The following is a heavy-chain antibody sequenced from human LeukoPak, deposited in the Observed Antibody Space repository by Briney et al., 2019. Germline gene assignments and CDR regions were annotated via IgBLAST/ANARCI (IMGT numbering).Heavy chain of an antibody. D-gene: IGHD2-2*01. CDR1: GYTFSNSI. J-gene: IGHJ4*02. CDR3: ARLPPASAMRGDY. V-gene: IGHV5-51*01. CDR2: IYPGYSET. Sequence: GESLKISCKGSGYTFSNSIIGWVRQMPGKGLEWMGIIYPGYSETRYSPSFQGQVTISADKSLSTAYLQWSSLRASDTAMYYCARLPPASAMRGDYWGQGTLVTVSS.